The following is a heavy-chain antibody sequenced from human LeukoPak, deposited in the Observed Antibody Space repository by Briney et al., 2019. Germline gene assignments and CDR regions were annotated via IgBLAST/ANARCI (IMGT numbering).Heavy chain of an antibody. J-gene: IGHJ4*02. CDR3: ARDLLNEGNHLDY. CDR1: GGSISSGGYY. V-gene: IGHV4-30-4*08. Sequence: SETLSLTCTVSGGSISSGGYYWSWIRQPPGKGLEWIGYIYYSGSTYYNPSLKRRVTISVDTSKNQFSLKLSSVTAADTAVYYCARDLLNEGNHLDYWGQGTLSPSPQ. D-gene: IGHD4-23*01. CDR2: IYYSGST.